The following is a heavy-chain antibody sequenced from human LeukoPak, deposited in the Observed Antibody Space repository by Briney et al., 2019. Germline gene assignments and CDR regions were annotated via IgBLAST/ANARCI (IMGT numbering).Heavy chain of an antibody. Sequence: PSETLSLTCTVSGGSISSYYWSWIRQPPGKGLEWIGYIYYSGSTNYNPSLKSRVTISVDTSKNQFSLKLSSVTAADTAVYYCARAGVDDFWSGYHGDYYYYMDVWGKGTTVTVSS. CDR1: GGSISSYY. J-gene: IGHJ6*03. CDR3: ARAGVDDFWSGYHGDYYYYMDV. V-gene: IGHV4-59*01. CDR2: IYYSGST. D-gene: IGHD3-3*01.